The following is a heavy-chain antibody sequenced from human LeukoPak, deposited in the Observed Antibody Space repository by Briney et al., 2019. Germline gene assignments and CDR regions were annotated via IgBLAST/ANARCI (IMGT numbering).Heavy chain of an antibody. CDR3: ARDCSGGSCYGAFDI. V-gene: IGHV4-61*01. D-gene: IGHD2-15*01. CDR1: GGSVSSDNYY. J-gene: IGHJ3*02. Sequence: SETLSLTCTVSGGSVSSDNYYWTWIRQPPGKGLEWIGCTYYTGNSNYNPSLKSRVTISLDTSKNQFSLKPSSVTAADTAVYYCARDCSGGSCYGAFDIWGQGTMVTVSS. CDR2: TYYTGNS.